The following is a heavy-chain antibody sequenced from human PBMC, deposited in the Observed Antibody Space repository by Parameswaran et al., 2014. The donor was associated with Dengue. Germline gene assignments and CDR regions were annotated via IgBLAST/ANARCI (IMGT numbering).Heavy chain of an antibody. Sequence: ESLKISCAASGFTFSSYAMSWVRQAPGKGLEWVSAISGSGGSTYYADSVKGRFTISRDNSKNTLYLQMNSLRAEDTAVYYCAKAYYDFWSGYLYYFDYWGQGTLVTVSS. CDR1: GFTFSSYA. J-gene: IGHJ4*02. CDR3: AKAYYDFWSGYLYYFDY. V-gene: IGHV3-23*01. D-gene: IGHD3-3*01. CDR2: ISGSGGST.